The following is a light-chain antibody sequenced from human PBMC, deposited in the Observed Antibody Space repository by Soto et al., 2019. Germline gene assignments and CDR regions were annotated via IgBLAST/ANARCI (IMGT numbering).Light chain of an antibody. CDR1: SSDVGGYNY. J-gene: IGLJ2*01. V-gene: IGLV2-14*01. CDR2: EVS. CDR3: SSYTSFSTVV. Sequence: QSALTQPASVSGSPGQSITISCTGTSSDVGGYNYVSWYQPHPGKAPKLMIYEVSNRPSGVSNRFSGSKSGNTASLTISGLQAEDEADYYCSSYTSFSTVVFGGGTMVTVL.